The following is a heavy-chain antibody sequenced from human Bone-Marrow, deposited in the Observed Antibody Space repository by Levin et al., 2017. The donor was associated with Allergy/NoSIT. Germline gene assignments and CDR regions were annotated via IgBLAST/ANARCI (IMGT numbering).Heavy chain of an antibody. Sequence: LSLTCAASGFTFDDYAMHWVRQAPGKGLEWVSGISWNSGSIGYADSVKGRFTISRDNAKNSLYLQMNSLRAEDTALYYCAKDTGYSGYDPRAAFDYWGQGTLVTVSS. V-gene: IGHV3-9*01. D-gene: IGHD5-12*01. J-gene: IGHJ4*02. CDR3: AKDTGYSGYDPRAAFDY. CDR2: ISWNSGSI. CDR1: GFTFDDYA.